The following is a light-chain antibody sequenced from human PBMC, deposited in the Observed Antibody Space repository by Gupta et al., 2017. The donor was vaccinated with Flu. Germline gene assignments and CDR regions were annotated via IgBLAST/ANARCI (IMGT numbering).Light chain of an antibody. V-gene: IGKV1-5*03. CDR3: QQDHTDPIT. Sequence: DIQMTQTPSILSASVGDRVTITCRASPSINTWLAWYQQKSGKAPTVLIYKASTLKSGVPSRFSGSGSGTEFTLTISGLQPDDVATYYCQQDHTDPITFGQGTKVEIK. CDR1: PSINTW. J-gene: IGKJ2*01. CDR2: KAS.